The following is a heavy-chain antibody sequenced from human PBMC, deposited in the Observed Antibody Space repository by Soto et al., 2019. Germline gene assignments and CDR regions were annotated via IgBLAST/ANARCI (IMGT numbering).Heavy chain of an antibody. D-gene: IGHD3-22*01. Sequence: LRLSCAASGFTFSSYSMNWVRQAPGKGLEWVSYISSSSSTIYYADSVKGRFTISRDNAKNSLYLQMNSLRDEDTAVYYCARDTYYYDSSGPGVGYWGQGTLVTVSS. CDR3: ARDTYYYDSSGPGVGY. CDR2: ISSSSSTI. J-gene: IGHJ4*02. V-gene: IGHV3-48*02. CDR1: GFTFSSYS.